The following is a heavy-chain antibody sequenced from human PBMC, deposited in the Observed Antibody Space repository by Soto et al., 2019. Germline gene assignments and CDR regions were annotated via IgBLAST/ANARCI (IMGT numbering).Heavy chain of an antibody. J-gene: IGHJ4*02. CDR1: GGSISGYY. CDR3: AARYCLSRSCYASS. D-gene: IGHD2-2*01. V-gene: IGHV4-59*12. Sequence: PSETLSLTCTVSGGSISGYYWSWIRQPPGKGLEWIGYMYNTGSTVYNPSFKSPVTISIDRSKNQFFLKLNSVTTADTAVYYCAARYCLSRSCYASSWGQGTLVTVSS. CDR2: MYNTGST.